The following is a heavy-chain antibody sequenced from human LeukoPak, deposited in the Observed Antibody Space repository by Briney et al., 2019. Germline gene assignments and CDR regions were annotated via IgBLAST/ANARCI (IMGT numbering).Heavy chain of an antibody. CDR3: ARVTIFGVATDAFDI. V-gene: IGHV3-21*01. J-gene: IGHJ3*02. CDR1: GFTFSSYS. CDR2: ISSSSSYI. Sequence: GGSLRLSCAASGFTFSSYSMNWVRQAPGKGLEWVSSISSSSSYIYYADSVKGRFTISRDNAKNSLYLQMNGLRAEDTAVYYCARVTIFGVATDAFDIWGQGTMVTVSS. D-gene: IGHD3-3*01.